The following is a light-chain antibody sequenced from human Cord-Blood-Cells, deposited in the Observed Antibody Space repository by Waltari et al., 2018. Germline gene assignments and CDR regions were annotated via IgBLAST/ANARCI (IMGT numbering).Light chain of an antibody. J-gene: IGKJ1*01. CDR3: QQRSNWPPWT. CDR1: QSVSSY. CDR2: DAS. V-gene: IGKV3-11*01. Sequence: EIVLTQPPAPLSLSPGERATLSCRASQSVSSYLAWYQQKPGQAPRLLIYDASNRATGIPARFSGSGSGTDFTLTISSLEPEDFAVYYCQQRSNWPPWTFGQGTKVEIK.